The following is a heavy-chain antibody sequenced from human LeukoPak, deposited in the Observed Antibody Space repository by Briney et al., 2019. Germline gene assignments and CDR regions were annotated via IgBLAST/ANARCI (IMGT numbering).Heavy chain of an antibody. J-gene: IGHJ4*02. V-gene: IGHV3-30-3*01. CDR2: ISYDGNNI. CDR3: ARRDYSKSIDY. D-gene: IGHD4-11*01. Sequence: TGGSLRLSCAASGFTISSYAMHWVRQAPGKGLEWVAVISYDGNNIYYADSVKGRFTISRDTSKNTLSLEMNSLRAEDTAVFYCARRDYSKSIDYWGQGTLVTVSS. CDR1: GFTISSYA.